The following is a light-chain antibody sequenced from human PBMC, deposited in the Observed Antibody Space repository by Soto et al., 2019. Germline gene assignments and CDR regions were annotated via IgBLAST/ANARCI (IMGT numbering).Light chain of an antibody. CDR3: QRYYSLPWT. CDR2: WAS. Sequence: DIVMTQSPDSLAVSLGERATINCKSSRSVLYNPNNKNYLAWYQQKPGQPPKLLIYWASTRESGVPDRFSGSGSGTDFTLTISSLQAEDVAVYYCQRYYSLPWTFGQGTKVEIK. CDR1: RSVLYNPNNKNY. V-gene: IGKV4-1*01. J-gene: IGKJ1*01.